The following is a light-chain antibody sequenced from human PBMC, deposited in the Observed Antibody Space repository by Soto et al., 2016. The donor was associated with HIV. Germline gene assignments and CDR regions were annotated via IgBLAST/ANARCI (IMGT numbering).Light chain of an antibody. V-gene: IGLV3-21*03. J-gene: IGLJ3*02. CDR3: QVWDRSRDHPNWV. CDR1: NIESKS. Sequence: SYELTQPPSVSVAPGKTAKITCGGNNIESKSVHWYQQKPGQAPVPVVYNDSDRPSRIPERFSGSNSGNTATLTISRVEAGDEADYFCQVWDRSRDHPNWVFGGGTKLTIL. CDR2: NDS.